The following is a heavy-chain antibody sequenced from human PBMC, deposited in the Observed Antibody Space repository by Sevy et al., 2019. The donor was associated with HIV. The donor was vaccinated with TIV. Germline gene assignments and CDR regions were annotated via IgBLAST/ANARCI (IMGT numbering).Heavy chain of an antibody. D-gene: IGHD6-19*01. V-gene: IGHV1-69*13. CDR1: GGTFSSYG. CDR3: ARGGGNGWYYFDY. CDR2: IIPILGTV. J-gene: IGHJ4*02. Sequence: ASVKVSCKASGGTFSSYGISWVRQAPGQELEWMGGIIPILGTVNYAQKVQGRVTITADESTKTAYMELSSLRSEDTAVYYCARGGGNGWYYFDYWGQETLVTVSS.